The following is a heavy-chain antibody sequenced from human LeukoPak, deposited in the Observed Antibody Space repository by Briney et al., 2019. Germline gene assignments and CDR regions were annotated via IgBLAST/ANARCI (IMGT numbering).Heavy chain of an antibody. J-gene: IGHJ6*03. CDR1: GFTFSSYA. CDR3: AREWRYDFWSGYLIVEGNYMDV. CDR2: ISYDGSNK. Sequence: GGSLRLSCAASGFTFSSYAMHWVRQAPGKGLEWVAVISYDGSNKYYADSVKGRFTISRDNSKNTLYLQMNSLRAEDTAVYYCAREWRYDFWSGYLIVEGNYMDVWGKGTTVTVSS. D-gene: IGHD3-3*01. V-gene: IGHV3-30-3*01.